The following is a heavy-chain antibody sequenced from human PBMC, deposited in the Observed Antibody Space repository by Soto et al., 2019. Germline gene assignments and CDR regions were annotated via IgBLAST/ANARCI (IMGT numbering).Heavy chain of an antibody. CDR1: GFNFRKFA. V-gene: IGHV3-23*01. CDR2: MSERSGPP. J-gene: IGHJ2*01. Sequence: PGGSLRLSCAASGFNFRKFAMSWFRQAPGKGLEWVSGMSERSGPPLYADSVKGRFTISRDNSKSTLYLEMNNLRPEDTAVYYCAKDQDNTDYYWIFDLWGRGTPVTVSS. D-gene: IGHD4-17*01. CDR3: AKDQDNTDYYWIFDL.